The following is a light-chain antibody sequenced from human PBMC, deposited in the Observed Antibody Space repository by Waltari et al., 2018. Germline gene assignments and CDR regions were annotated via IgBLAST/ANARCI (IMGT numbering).Light chain of an antibody. J-gene: IGKJ1*01. Sequence: DTQMTQSPSTLSASVGDTVTITCRASQSISSWLAWYQQKPGKAPKLLIFHASSLESGVPSRFSGGGSGVEFTLTISSLQPDDFATYYCQQYNRFSPFGQGTNVEVK. CDR3: QQYNRFSP. V-gene: IGKV1-5*01. CDR1: QSISSW. CDR2: HAS.